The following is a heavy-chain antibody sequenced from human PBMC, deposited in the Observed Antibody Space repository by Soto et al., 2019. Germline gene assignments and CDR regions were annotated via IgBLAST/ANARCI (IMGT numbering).Heavy chain of an antibody. Sequence: QVQLQESGPGLVKPSGTLSLTCAVSGGSISSSNWWSWVSQPPGKGLEWIGEIYHSGSTNYHPSLKSRGTIPVDKSMNQFYLKLSSVTAADTAVYYCARVAVAGTRFDYWGQGTLVTVSS. D-gene: IGHD6-19*01. J-gene: IGHJ4*02. V-gene: IGHV4-4*02. CDR3: ARVAVAGTRFDY. CDR1: GGSISSSNW. CDR2: IYHSGST.